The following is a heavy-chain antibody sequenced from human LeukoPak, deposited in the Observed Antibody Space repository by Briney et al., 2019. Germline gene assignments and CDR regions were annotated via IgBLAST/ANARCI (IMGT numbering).Heavy chain of an antibody. V-gene: IGHV3-53*01. CDR2: IYSGGAT. CDR1: GFTFSGIY. J-gene: IGHJ5*02. D-gene: IGHD2-15*01. CDR3: ARGLQAGNYFDP. Sequence: PGGSLRLSCAASGFTFSGIYMSWVRQAPGKGLEWVSLIYSGGATYYSDSVKGRFTISRDNSKNTVYLQMNSLRVEDTAVYYCARGLQAGNYFDPWGQGTLVTVSS.